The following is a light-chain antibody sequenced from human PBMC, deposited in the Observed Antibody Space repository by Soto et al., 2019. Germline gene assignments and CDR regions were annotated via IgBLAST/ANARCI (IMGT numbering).Light chain of an antibody. V-gene: IGKV1-5*03. Sequence: IRMTQSPSSLSASTGDRVTITCRASQTIFSWLAWYQQKPGTPPKLLIYKASTLQSGVPSRFSGSGSGTEFTLTISSLQPDDIATYYCQQYHSYSRKFGQGTKGDI. CDR2: KAS. CDR1: QTIFSW. J-gene: IGKJ1*01. CDR3: QQYHSYSRK.